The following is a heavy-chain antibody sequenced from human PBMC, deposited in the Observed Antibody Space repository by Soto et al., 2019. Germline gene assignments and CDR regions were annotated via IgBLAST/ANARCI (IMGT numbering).Heavy chain of an antibody. J-gene: IGHJ6*02. D-gene: IGHD6-19*01. CDR3: ARDREFSSGWDDHYDCAMDV. CDR2: IDPSDSYT. CDR1: GYRFTSFW. Sequence: EVQLVQSGAEVKKPGESLRISCKGSGYRFTSFWITWVRQVPGKVLEWMGRIDPSDSYTNYSPSFQGHVTISADTSISTAYLQWSSLKASDTAMYYCARDREFSSGWDDHYDCAMDVWGQGTTVTVSS. V-gene: IGHV5-10-1*03.